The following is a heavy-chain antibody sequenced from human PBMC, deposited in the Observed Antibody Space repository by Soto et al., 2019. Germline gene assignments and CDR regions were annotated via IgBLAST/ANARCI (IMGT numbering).Heavy chain of an antibody. D-gene: IGHD3-3*01. J-gene: IGHJ6*02. V-gene: IGHV3-23*01. CDR1: GFTFSSYA. CDR3: AKDPTVEITIFVVALDV. Sequence: GGSLRLSCAASGFTFSSYAMSWVRQAPGKGLEWVSAISGSGGSTYYADSVKGRFTISRDNSKSTLYLQMNSLRAEDTAVYYCAKDPTVEITIFVVALDVWGQGTTVTVSS. CDR2: ISGSGGST.